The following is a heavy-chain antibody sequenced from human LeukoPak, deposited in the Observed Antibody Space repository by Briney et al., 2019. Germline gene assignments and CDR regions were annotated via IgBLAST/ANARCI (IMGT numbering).Heavy chain of an antibody. V-gene: IGHV3-30*18. J-gene: IGHJ3*02. D-gene: IGHD3-10*01. CDR3: AKDHGVRGVYAFDI. CDR2: ISYDGSNK. Sequence: PGGSLRLSCAASGFTFSSSGMHWVRQAPGKGLEWVALISYDGSNKYYADSVKGRFTISRDNSKNTLYLQMNSLRAEDTAVYYCAKDHGVRGVYAFDIWGQGTMVTVSS. CDR1: GFTFSSSG.